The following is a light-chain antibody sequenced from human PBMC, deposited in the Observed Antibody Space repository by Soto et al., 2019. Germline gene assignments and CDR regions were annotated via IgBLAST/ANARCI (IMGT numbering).Light chain of an antibody. V-gene: IGKV3-11*01. CDR2: GAS. CDR3: QQRSNWGGT. Sequence: EIVVTQSPASLSVSPGERATLSCRASQSVGSNLAWYQQKPGQAPRLLIYGASNRATGIPARFSGSRSGTEFTLTISSLEPEDFAVYYCQQRSNWGGTFGQGTKVDIK. J-gene: IGKJ2*02. CDR1: QSVGSN.